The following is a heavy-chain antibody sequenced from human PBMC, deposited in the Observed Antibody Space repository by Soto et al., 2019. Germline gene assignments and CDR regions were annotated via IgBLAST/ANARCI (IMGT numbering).Heavy chain of an antibody. CDR2: MNPNSGNT. D-gene: IGHD3-3*01. Sequence: ASVKVSCKASGYTFTSYDINWVRQATGQGLEWMGWMNPNSGNTGYAQKFQGRVTMTRNTSISTAYMELSSLRSEDTAVYSCARDLLRFLNWFDPWGQGTLVTVSS. J-gene: IGHJ5*02. V-gene: IGHV1-8*01. CDR1: GYTFTSYD. CDR3: ARDLLRFLNWFDP.